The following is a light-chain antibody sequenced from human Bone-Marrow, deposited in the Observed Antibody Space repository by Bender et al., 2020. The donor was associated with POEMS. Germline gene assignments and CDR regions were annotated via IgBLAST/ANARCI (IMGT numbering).Light chain of an antibody. V-gene: IGLV2-11*01. J-gene: IGLJ2*01. CDR1: SSDVGGYNY. CDR2: DVV. Sequence: QSALTQPASVSGSPGQSITISCTGTSSDVGGYNYVSWYQQHPGRAPKLVMYDVVTRPSGVPDRFSGSKSGSTASLTISGLQADDEAVFYCCSYAGSYTLVFGGGTKLTVL. CDR3: CSYAGSYTLV.